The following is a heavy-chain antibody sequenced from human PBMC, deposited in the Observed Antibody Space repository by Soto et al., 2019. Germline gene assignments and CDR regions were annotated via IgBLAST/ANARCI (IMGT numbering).Heavy chain of an antibody. CDR1: GFTFTTYW. Sequence: PGGSLRLSCAASGFTFTTYWMSWIRQAPGKGLEWVSYISSSGSTIYYADSVKGRFTISRDNAKNSLYLQMNSLRAEDTAVYYCARVTYSDAFDIWGQGTMVTVSS. D-gene: IGHD2-21*01. CDR3: ARVTYSDAFDI. CDR2: ISSSGSTI. V-gene: IGHV3-11*01. J-gene: IGHJ3*02.